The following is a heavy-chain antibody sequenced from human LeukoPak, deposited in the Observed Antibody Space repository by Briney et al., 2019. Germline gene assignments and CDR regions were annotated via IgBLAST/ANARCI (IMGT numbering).Heavy chain of an antibody. CDR3: AKDPGTLYGSGWYADAFDI. J-gene: IGHJ3*02. Sequence: GGSLRLSCAASGFTFSSYSMSWVRQAPGKGLEWVSASHGSGGSTYYADSVKGRFTISRYNAKNTLYLQMNSRKAEDTAVYYCAKDPGTLYGSGWYADAFDIWGQGTMVTVSS. CDR2: SHGSGGST. CDR1: GFTFSSYS. D-gene: IGHD6-19*01. V-gene: IGHV3-23*01.